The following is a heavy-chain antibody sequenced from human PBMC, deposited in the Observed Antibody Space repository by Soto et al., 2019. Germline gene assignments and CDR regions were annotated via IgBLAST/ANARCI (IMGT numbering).Heavy chain of an antibody. CDR3: ARGRVWMATTPSDAFDI. V-gene: IGHV1-69*12. J-gene: IGHJ3*02. CDR1: GGTFSSYA. CDR2: IIPIFGTA. D-gene: IGHD5-12*01. Sequence: QVQLVQSGAEVKKPGSSVKVSCKASGGTFSSYAISWVRQAPGQGLEWMGGIIPIFGTANYAQKFQGRVTMTAKESTSTAYMEMSSLRSEDTAVYYCARGRVWMATTPSDAFDIWGQGTMVTVSS.